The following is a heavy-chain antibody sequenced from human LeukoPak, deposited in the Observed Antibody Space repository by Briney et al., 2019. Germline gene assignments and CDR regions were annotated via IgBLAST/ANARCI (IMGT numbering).Heavy chain of an antibody. J-gene: IGHJ4*02. CDR3: ARASRDGFNQNFDY. CDR1: GYSFFSNYW. D-gene: IGHD5-24*01. Sequence: GESLKISCKAYGYSFFSNYWIAWVRQMPGKGLEWMGILYPGDSDSRYSPSFQGQVTISADRSISTAYLHWSSLKVSDTAMYYCARASRDGFNQNFDYWGQGTVNSVSS. CDR2: LYPGDSDS. V-gene: IGHV5-51*01.